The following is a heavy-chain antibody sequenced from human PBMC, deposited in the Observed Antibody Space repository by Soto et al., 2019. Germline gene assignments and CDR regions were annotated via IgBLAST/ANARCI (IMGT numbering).Heavy chain of an antibody. V-gene: IGHV3-23*01. D-gene: IGHD3-16*01. Sequence: EVQLLESGGGLVQPGGSLRLSCAASGFTFNNFAMFWVRQAPGKGLEWVSSISRTGGAAHYADSVNGRFTISRDNSKNTLFLQFDSLRAEDTAVYYCTREASSWGFAFDLWGQVTRVAVSS. CDR3: TREASSWGFAFDL. CDR2: ISRTGGAA. CDR1: GFTFNNFA. J-gene: IGHJ3*01.